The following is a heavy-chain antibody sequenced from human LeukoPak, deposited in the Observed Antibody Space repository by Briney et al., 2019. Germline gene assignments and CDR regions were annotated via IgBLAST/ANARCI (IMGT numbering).Heavy chain of an antibody. CDR1: GFTFSNYA. CDR2: ISGSGSTT. Sequence: PGGSLRLSCTASGFTFSNYAMSWVRQAPGKGLEWVSGISGSGSTTYYTDSVKGRFTISRDNSKNTLYLQMNSLRAEDTAIYYCAKKSITDQTSRGVGYIDFWGQGTLVTVSS. V-gene: IGHV3-23*01. CDR3: AKKSITDQTSRGVGYIDF. J-gene: IGHJ4*02. D-gene: IGHD6-6*01.